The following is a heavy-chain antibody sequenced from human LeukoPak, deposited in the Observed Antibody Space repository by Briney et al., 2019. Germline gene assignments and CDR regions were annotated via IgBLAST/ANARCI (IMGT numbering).Heavy chain of an antibody. CDR3: AKADYGGNSGLGY. CDR1: GYTFTSYA. D-gene: IGHD4-23*01. V-gene: IGHV1-3*01. CDR2: INAGNGNT. Sequence: ASVKVSCKASGYTFTSYAMHWARQAPGQRLEWMGWINAGNGNTKYSQKFQGRVTITRDTSASTAYMELSSLRSEDTAVYYCAKADYGGNSGLGYWGQGTLVTVSS. J-gene: IGHJ4*02.